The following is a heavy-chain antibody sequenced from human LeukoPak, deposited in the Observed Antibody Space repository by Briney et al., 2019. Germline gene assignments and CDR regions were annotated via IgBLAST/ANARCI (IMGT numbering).Heavy chain of an antibody. CDR1: GFTFSSYS. Sequence: PGGSLRLSCAASGFTFSSYSMNWVRQAPGKGLEWVSSISSSSSYIYYADSVKGRFTISRYNAKNSLYLQMNSLRAEDTAVYYCARGYCSGGSCRKLDYWGQGTLVTVSS. V-gene: IGHV3-21*01. CDR3: ARGYCSGGSCRKLDY. CDR2: ISSSSSYI. J-gene: IGHJ4*02. D-gene: IGHD2-15*01.